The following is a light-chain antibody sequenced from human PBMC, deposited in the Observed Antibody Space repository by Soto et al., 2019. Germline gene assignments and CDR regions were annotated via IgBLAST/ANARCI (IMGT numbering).Light chain of an antibody. V-gene: IGLV1-44*01. Sequence: QSVLTQPPSASGTPGQRATISCSGSTSNIGSHTVNWYQHVPGTAPKLLITTNNQRPSGVPDRFSGFKSGSSASLVISGLQSEDEADYYCATWDDSLKGVFGTGTKVTVL. CDR2: TNN. J-gene: IGLJ1*01. CDR1: TSNIGSHT. CDR3: ATWDDSLKGV.